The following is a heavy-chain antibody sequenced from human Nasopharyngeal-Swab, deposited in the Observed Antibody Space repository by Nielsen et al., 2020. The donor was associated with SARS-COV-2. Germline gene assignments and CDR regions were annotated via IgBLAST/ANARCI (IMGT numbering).Heavy chain of an antibody. CDR2: ISWNSGSI. J-gene: IGHJ3*02. D-gene: IGHD3-22*01. CDR3: AKTDISGYDAFDI. Sequence: GGSLRLSCAASGFTFDDYAMHWVRHAPGKGLEWVSGISWNSGSIVYADSVKGRFTISRDNAKNSLYLQMNSLRAEDTALYYCAKTDISGYDAFDIWGQGTMVTVSS. V-gene: IGHV3-9*01. CDR1: GFTFDDYA.